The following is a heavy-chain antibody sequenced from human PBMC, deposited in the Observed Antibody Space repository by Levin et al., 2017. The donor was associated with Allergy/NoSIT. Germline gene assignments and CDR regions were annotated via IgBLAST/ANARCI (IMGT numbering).Heavy chain of an antibody. J-gene: IGHJ6*03. CDR3: AREGYCTGGVCYPYYYMDV. CDR1: GGSISSSNW. D-gene: IGHD2-8*02. Sequence: SETLSLTCAVSGGSISSSNWWSWVRQPPGKGLEWIGEIYHSGSTNYNPSLKSRVTISVDKSKNQFSLKLSSVTAADTAVYYCAREGYCTGGVCYPYYYMDVWGKGTTVTVSS. CDR2: IYHSGST. V-gene: IGHV4-4*02.